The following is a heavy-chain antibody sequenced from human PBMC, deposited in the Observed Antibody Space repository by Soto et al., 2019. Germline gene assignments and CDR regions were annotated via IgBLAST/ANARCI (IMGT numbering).Heavy chain of an antibody. CDR3: ARGPYSSSWYEGANAFYI. V-gene: IGHV3-21*01. D-gene: IGHD6-13*01. J-gene: IGHJ3*02. CDR1: GFTFSSYS. Sequence: EVQLVESGGGLVKPGGSLRLSCAASGFTFSSYSMNWVRQALGKGLEWVSSISSSSSYIYYADSVKGRFTISRDNAKNSLYLQMNSLRAEDTAVYYCARGPYSSSWYEGANAFYIWGQGTMVTVSA. CDR2: ISSSSSYI.